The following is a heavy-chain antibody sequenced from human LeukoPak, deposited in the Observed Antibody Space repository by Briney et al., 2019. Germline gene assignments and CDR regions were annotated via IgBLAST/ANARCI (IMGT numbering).Heavy chain of an antibody. Sequence: SEALSLTCTVSGGSISSGGYYWSWIRQHPGKGLEWIGYIYYSGSTYYNPSLKSRVAISVDTSKNQFSLKLSSVTAADTAVYYCACMIVATRNDYWGQGTLVTVSS. CDR3: ACMIVATRNDY. J-gene: IGHJ4*02. V-gene: IGHV4-31*03. CDR1: GGSISSGGYY. CDR2: IYYSGST. D-gene: IGHD5-12*01.